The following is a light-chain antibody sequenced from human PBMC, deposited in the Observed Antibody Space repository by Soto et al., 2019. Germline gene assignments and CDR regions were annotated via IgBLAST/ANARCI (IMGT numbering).Light chain of an antibody. CDR2: KES. Sequence: DLQMTQSPSTLSASLGDSVTITCRASQSISSWLAWYQQKTGKAPKLLIYKESSLESGVPSRFSGSGSGTEFTLTISSLQPDDFATYYCQKYNSYSWTCGQGTKVDI. CDR3: QKYNSYSWT. J-gene: IGKJ1*01. V-gene: IGKV1-5*03. CDR1: QSISSW.